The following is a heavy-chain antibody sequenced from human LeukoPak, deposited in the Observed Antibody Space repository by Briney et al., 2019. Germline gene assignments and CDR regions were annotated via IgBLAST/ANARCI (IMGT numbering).Heavy chain of an antibody. CDR2: IIPIFGTA. D-gene: IGHD2-15*01. V-gene: IGHV1-69*13. J-gene: IGHJ3*02. Sequence: SVKVSCKASGGTFSSYAISWVRQAPGQGLQWMGGIIPIFGTANYAQKFRGRVTITADESTSTAYMELSSLRSEDTAVYYCARGCSGGSCYSSWAFDIWGQGTMVTVSS. CDR3: ARGCSGGSCYSSWAFDI. CDR1: GGTFSSYA.